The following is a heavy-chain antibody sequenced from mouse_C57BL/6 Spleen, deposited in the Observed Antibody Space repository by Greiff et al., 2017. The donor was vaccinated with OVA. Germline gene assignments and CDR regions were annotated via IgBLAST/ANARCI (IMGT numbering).Heavy chain of an antibody. Sequence: QLQQPGAELVMPGASVKLSCKASGYTFTSYWMHWVKQRPGQGLEWIGEIDPSDSYTNYNQKFKGKSTLTVDKSSSTAYMQISSLTSEDSAVYYCERKRGSYFDYWGQGTTLTVSS. J-gene: IGHJ2*01. CDR2: IDPSDSYT. V-gene: IGHV1-69*01. CDR3: ERKRGSYFDY. CDR1: GYTFTSYW.